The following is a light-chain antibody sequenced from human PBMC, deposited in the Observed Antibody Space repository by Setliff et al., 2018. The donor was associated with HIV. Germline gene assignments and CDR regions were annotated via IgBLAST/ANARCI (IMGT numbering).Light chain of an antibody. CDR2: DVT. CDR3: CSYAGTYIFYV. CDR1: SSDVGAYNY. J-gene: IGLJ1*01. Sequence: LTQPRSVSGSPGQSVTISCTGTSSDVGAYNYVSWYQHHPGKAPKLMIYDVTKRPSGVPDRFSGSKSDNTASLTISGLQAEDEADYYCCSYAGTYIFYVFGTGTKVTVL. V-gene: IGLV2-11*01.